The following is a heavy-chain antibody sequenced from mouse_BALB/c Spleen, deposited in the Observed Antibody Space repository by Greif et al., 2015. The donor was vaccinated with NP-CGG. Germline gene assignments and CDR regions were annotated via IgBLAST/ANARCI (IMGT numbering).Heavy chain of an antibody. Sequence: EVQLQQSGGGLVQPGGSRKLSCAASGFTFSSFGMHWVRQAPEKGLEWVAYISSGSSTIYYADTVKGRFTISRDNPKNTLLLQMTSLRSEDTAMYYCARSGYDYGYAMDYWGQGTSVTVSS. V-gene: IGHV5-17*02. CDR1: GFTFSSFG. CDR2: ISSGSSTI. J-gene: IGHJ4*01. D-gene: IGHD2-4*01. CDR3: ARSGYDYGYAMDY.